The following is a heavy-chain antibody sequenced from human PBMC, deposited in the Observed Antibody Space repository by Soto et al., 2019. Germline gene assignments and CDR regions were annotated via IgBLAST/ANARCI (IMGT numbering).Heavy chain of an antibody. Sequence: QVQLVESGGGVVQPGRSLRLSCAASGFTFSSYGMHWVRQAPGKGLEWVAVIWYDGSNKYYGDSVKGRFTISRDNSKNTLYLQMNSLRVEDTAVYYCARAPPDYYGSGSHEDRPFYWGQGTLVTVSS. D-gene: IGHD3-10*01. V-gene: IGHV3-33*01. CDR1: GFTFSSYG. CDR2: IWYDGSNK. J-gene: IGHJ4*02. CDR3: ARAPPDYYGSGSHEDRPFY.